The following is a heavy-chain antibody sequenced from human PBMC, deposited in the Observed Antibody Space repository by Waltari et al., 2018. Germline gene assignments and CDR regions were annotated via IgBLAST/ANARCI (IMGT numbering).Heavy chain of an antibody. J-gene: IGHJ4*02. CDR2: ISGSGGST. V-gene: IGHV3-23*01. D-gene: IGHD1-26*01. CDR1: GFTFSSYA. Sequence: EVQLLESGGGLVQPGGSLGLSCAASGFTFSSYAMSWVREASGEGLEWVSAISGSGGSTYYADSVKGRFTISRDNSKNTLYLQMNSLRAEDTAVYYCAKDLWELLLDYWGQGTLVTVSS. CDR3: AKDLWELLLDY.